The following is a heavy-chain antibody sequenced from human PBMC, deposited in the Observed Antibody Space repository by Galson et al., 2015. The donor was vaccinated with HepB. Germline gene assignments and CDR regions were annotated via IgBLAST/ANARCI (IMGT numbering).Heavy chain of an antibody. J-gene: IGHJ6*02. CDR1: GFTFSVYS. CDR3: AKIGYGWSFGNGMDV. CDR2: ISHDSSKR. D-gene: IGHD2-15*01. V-gene: IGHV3-30-3*02. Sequence: SLRLSCAASGFTFSVYSLHWVRQAPGKGPEYVAVISHDSSKRQHADSVKGRFTISRDNSKNTLYLQMNSLRSEDTAIYYCAKIGYGWSFGNGMDVWGQGTTVTVSS.